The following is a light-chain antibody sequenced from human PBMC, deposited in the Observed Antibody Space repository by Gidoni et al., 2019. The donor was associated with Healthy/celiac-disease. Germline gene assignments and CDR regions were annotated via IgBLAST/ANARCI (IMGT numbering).Light chain of an antibody. J-gene: IGLJ1*01. V-gene: IGLV2-8*01. CDR1: SADLDCYNS. Sequence: QSALTQPPSASGSPGQSVTISCTGTSADLDCYNSVSWYQQHPGKAPKLVIYDVNKRPSGVPDRFSGSKSGNTASLTVSGLQAEDEAEYYCSSYAGGNNFVFGSGTKVTVL. CDR2: DVN. CDR3: SSYAGGNNFV.